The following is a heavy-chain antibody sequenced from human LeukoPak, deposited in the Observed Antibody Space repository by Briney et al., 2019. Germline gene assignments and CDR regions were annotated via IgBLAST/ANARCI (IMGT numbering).Heavy chain of an antibody. D-gene: IGHD3-10*01. CDR3: GRFGDEAAVGS. Sequence: GGSLRLSCAASGFTFSTYWMTWVRLAPGKGLEWVANIEPAGGDTYYVDPVKGRFTISRDNAKNLLYLQMNSLRAEDTAVYFCGRFGDEAAVGSWGQGTLVTVSS. CDR2: IEPAGGDT. CDR1: GFTFSTYW. J-gene: IGHJ4*02. V-gene: IGHV3-7*01.